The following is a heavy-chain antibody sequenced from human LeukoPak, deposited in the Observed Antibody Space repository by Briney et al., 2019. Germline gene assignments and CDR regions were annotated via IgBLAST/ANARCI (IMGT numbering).Heavy chain of an antibody. D-gene: IGHD6-6*01. CDR3: AREGSMTARPFVSIDY. V-gene: IGHV4-34*01. J-gene: IGHJ4*02. Sequence: SGTLSLTCAVYGGSFSGYYWSWIRQPPGKGLELIGEINHSGSTNYNPSLKSRVTISVDTSKNQFSLKLSSVTAADTAVYYCAREGSMTARPFVSIDYWGQGTLVTISS. CDR1: GGSFSGYY. CDR2: INHSGST.